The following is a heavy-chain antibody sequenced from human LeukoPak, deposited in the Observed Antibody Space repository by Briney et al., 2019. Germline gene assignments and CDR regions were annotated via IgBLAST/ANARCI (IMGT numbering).Heavy chain of an antibody. V-gene: IGHV3-30*02. CDR2: IRYDGGNN. D-gene: IGHD2-2*01. CDR1: GFTFNSFG. CDR3: AKDRCSSTTCYGDF. Sequence: HPGGSLRLSCEASGFTFNSFGMHWVRQPPGKGLEWVAFIRYDGGNNYYADSVKGRFTISRDSSKNTVYLQMNSLRAEDTAVYYCAKDRCSSTTCYGDFWGQGTLVTVSS. J-gene: IGHJ4*02.